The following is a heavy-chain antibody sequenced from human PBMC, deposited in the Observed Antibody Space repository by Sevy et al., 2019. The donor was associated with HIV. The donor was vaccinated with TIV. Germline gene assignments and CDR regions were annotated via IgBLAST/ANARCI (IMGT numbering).Heavy chain of an antibody. CDR2: IFQSGAT. V-gene: IGHV4-30-2*01. D-gene: IGHD6-13*01. CDR3: ARGRVGDSSSWYGAFDV. Sequence: SETLSLTCAVSGGSINSGGHSWSWIRQPPGKGLEWIGYIFQSGATYYIPSLQSRVSISVDMSKNQFSLNLRSVTAADTAVYYCARGRVGDSSSWYGAFDVWGQGTMVTVSS. CDR1: GGSINSGGHS. J-gene: IGHJ3*01.